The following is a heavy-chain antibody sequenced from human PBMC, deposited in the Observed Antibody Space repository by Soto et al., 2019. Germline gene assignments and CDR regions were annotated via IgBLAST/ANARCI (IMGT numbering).Heavy chain of an antibody. Sequence: GSLRLSCAASGFTFSSYGMSWVRQAPGKGLEWVSTISGSASTTYYADSVKGRFTISRDNSKNTLYLQMNSLRAEDTAVYYWAKAYSDFDYWGQGTLVTVSS. J-gene: IGHJ4*02. CDR1: GFTFSSYG. CDR2: ISGSASTT. V-gene: IGHV3-23*01. D-gene: IGHD2-21*01. CDR3: AKAYSDFDY.